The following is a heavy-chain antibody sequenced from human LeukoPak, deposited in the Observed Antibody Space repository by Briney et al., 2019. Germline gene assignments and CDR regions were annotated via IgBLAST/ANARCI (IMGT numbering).Heavy chain of an antibody. CDR1: GFTFRSHS. V-gene: IGHV3-48*02. CDR3: ARHYYDRSAWFDP. CDR2: ISSGSSSI. Sequence: GGSLRLSCAASGFTFRSHSMSWVRQAPGKGLEWVSYISSGSSSIYYADSVKGRFTISRDNAKNSLYLQMNSLRDEDTAVYYCARHYYDRSAWFDPWGQGTLVTVSS. J-gene: IGHJ5*02. D-gene: IGHD3-22*01.